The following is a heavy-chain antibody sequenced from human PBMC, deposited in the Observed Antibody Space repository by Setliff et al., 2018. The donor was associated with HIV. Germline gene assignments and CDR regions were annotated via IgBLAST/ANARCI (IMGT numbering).Heavy chain of an antibody. J-gene: IGHJ4*02. D-gene: IGHD3-3*01. CDR2: VYTSGTT. CDR1: GASITSGSFY. Sequence: SETLSLTCTVSGASITSGSFYWSWIRQPAGKGLEWIGRVYTSGTTNYNPSLKSRVTISVDTSKNQFSLKLSSVTAADTALYYCATLSGPVDHWGQGTLVTVSS. V-gene: IGHV4-61*02. CDR3: ATLSGPVDH.